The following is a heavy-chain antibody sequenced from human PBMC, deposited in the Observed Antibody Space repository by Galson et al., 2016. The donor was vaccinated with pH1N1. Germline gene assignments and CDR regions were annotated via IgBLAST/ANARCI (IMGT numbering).Heavy chain of an antibody. D-gene: IGHD3-10*01. CDR3: ATRHSEDRGDS. Sequence: SCKASGYRFTGHYMHWVRQAPGKGLEWVAVVYGDGRTFYGDSVKGRFTVSGDNWRNTVYLQMTSLRPEDTAVYFCATRHSEDRGDSWGQGTLVTVSS. CDR1: GYRFTGHY. V-gene: IGHV3-66*02. CDR2: VYGDGRT. J-gene: IGHJ4*02.